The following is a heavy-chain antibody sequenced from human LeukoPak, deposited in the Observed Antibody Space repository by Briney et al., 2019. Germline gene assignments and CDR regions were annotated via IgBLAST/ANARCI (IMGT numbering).Heavy chain of an antibody. CDR3: ARESYYDSSGYSHDAFDI. V-gene: IGHV4-39*07. CDR1: GGSISSSRYY. D-gene: IGHD3-22*01. CDR2: LYYSGNT. J-gene: IGHJ3*02. Sequence: SETLSLTCTVSGGSISSSRYYWGWIRQPPGKGLEWIGSLYYSGNTYYNPSLKSRVTISVDTSKNQFSLKLSSVTAADTAIYYCARESYYDSSGYSHDAFDIWGQGTMVTVSS.